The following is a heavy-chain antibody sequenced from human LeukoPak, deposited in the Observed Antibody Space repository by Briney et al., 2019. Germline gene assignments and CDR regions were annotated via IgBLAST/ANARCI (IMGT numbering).Heavy chain of an antibody. D-gene: IGHD2-2*01. CDR1: GYTLTELS. CDR2: FDPEDGET. J-gene: IGHJ4*02. CDR3: ATADRRIVVVPAALPFDY. Sequence: ASVKVSCKVSGYTLTELSMHWVRQAPGKGLEGMGGFDPEDGETIYAQKFQGRVTMTEDTSTDTAYMELSSLRSEDTAVYYCATADRRIVVVPAALPFDYWGQGTLVTVSS. V-gene: IGHV1-24*01.